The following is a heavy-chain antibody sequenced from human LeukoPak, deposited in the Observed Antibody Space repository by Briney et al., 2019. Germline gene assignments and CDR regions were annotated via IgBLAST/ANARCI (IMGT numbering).Heavy chain of an antibody. CDR2: IVVGSGNT. J-gene: IGHJ4*02. Sequence: TSVKVSCKASGFTFTSSAMQWVRQARGQRLEWIGWIVVGSGNTNYAQKFRERVTITRDMSTSTAYMELSSLRSEDTAVYYCAADLTGGYYDSSDFDYWGQGTLVTVCS. D-gene: IGHD3-22*01. CDR3: AADLTGGYYDSSDFDY. V-gene: IGHV1-58*02. CDR1: GFTFTSSA.